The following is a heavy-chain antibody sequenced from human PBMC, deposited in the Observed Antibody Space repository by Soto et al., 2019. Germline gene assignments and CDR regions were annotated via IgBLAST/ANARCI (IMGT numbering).Heavy chain of an antibody. D-gene: IGHD4-17*01. CDR2: ISYDGSNK. Sequence: QVQLVESGGGVVQPGRSLSLSCAASGFTFSSYGMHWVRQAPGKGLEWVAVISYDGSNKYYADSVKGRFTISRDNSKNTLYLQMNSLRAEDTAVYYCAKDLPTGLDYWGQGTLVTVSS. CDR3: AKDLPTGLDY. CDR1: GFTFSSYG. V-gene: IGHV3-30*18. J-gene: IGHJ4*02.